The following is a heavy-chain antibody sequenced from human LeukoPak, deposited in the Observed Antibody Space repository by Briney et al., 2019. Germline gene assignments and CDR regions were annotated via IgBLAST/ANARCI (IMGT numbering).Heavy chain of an antibody. CDR1: GFTFSTYS. J-gene: IGHJ4*02. CDR3: AQTSDFWSGHHDY. V-gene: IGHV3-23*01. Sequence: SGGSLRLSCAASGFTFSTYSMNWVRQAPGKGLEWVSAISGSGGSTYYADSVKGRFTISRDNSKNTLYLQMNSLRAEDTAVYYCAQTSDFWSGHHDYWGQGTLVTVSS. CDR2: ISGSGGST. D-gene: IGHD3-3*01.